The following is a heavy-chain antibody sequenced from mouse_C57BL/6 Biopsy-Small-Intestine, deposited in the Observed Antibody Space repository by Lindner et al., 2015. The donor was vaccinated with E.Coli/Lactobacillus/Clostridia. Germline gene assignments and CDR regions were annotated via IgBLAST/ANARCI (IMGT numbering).Heavy chain of an antibody. D-gene: IGHD1-1*01. CDR3: ARVYYYGSWGY. J-gene: IGHJ2*01. V-gene: IGHV1-9*01. CDR1: GYTFTGYW. Sequence: VQLQESGAELMKPGASVKLSCKATGYTFTGYWIEWVKQRPGHGLEWIGEILPGSGSTNYNGKFKGKATLTADKPSNTAYMQLSSLTSEDSAVYYCARVYYYGSWGYWGQGTTLTVSS. CDR2: ILPGSGST.